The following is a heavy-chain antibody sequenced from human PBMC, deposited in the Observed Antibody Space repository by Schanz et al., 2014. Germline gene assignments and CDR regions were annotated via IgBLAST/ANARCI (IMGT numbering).Heavy chain of an antibody. CDR2: IWHDVTKR. Sequence: QVQLVESGGCVVQPGRSLRLSCATSGFTFSSYGMHWVRQAPGKGLEWVAFIWHDVTKRSYADSVKGRFTVSRDNSKNTLYLQINSLTTEDTAVYYCAKDQTDSVCYNDCSFDYWGQGTLVTVSS. J-gene: IGHJ4*02. CDR3: AKDQTDSVCYNDCSFDY. V-gene: IGHV3-30*02. CDR1: GFTFSSYG. D-gene: IGHD2-21*01.